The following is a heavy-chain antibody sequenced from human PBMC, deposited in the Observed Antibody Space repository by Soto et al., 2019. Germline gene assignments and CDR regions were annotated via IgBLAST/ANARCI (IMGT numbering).Heavy chain of an antibody. CDR1: GFTFSSYS. CDR3: ARGTYSSSWLHDY. Sequence: GGSLRLSCAASGFTFSSYSMNWVRQAPGKGLEWVSSISSSSSYIYYADSVKGRFTISRDNAKNSLYLQMNSLRAEDTAVYYCARGTYSSSWLHDYWGQGTLVTVSS. J-gene: IGHJ4*02. CDR2: ISSSSSYI. V-gene: IGHV3-21*01. D-gene: IGHD6-13*01.